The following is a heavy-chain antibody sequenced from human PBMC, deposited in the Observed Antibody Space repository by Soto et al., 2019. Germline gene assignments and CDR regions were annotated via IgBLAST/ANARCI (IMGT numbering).Heavy chain of an antibody. Sequence: GASVKVSCKASGYTFTSYAMHWVRQAPGQRLEWMGWINAGNGNTKYSQKFQGRVTITRDTSASTAYMELSSLRSEDTAVYYCARGFSGYDRRIDYWGQGTLVTVSS. V-gene: IGHV1-3*01. J-gene: IGHJ4*02. CDR1: GYTFTSYA. CDR3: ARGFSGYDRRIDY. D-gene: IGHD5-12*01. CDR2: INAGNGNT.